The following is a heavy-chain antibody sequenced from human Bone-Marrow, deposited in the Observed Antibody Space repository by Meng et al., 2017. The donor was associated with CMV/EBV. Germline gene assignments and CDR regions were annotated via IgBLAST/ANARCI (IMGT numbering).Heavy chain of an antibody. CDR1: GFTFSSYS. J-gene: IGHJ4*02. Sequence: GGSLRLSCAASGFTFSSYSMNWVRQAPGKGLEWVSSISSSSSYIYYADFVKGRFTISRDNAKNSLHLQMTSLRAGDTAVYYCARGNSYAHIFDYWGQGTLVTVSS. V-gene: IGHV3-21*01. CDR2: ISSSSSYI. D-gene: IGHD5-18*01. CDR3: ARGNSYAHIFDY.